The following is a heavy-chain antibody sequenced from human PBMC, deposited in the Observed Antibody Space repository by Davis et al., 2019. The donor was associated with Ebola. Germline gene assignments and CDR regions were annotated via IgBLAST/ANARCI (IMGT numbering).Heavy chain of an antibody. CDR1: GFTVSDNY. CDR2: IHKDGCT. Sequence: GESLKISCAASGFTVSDNYMGWVREAPGKGLEWVSLIHKDGCTYYGDSVKGRFTISRDNSKNTLYLQIDSLRADDTALYYCAGGPWEYDYWGQGTLVTVSS. V-gene: IGHV3-53*01. J-gene: IGHJ4*02. D-gene: IGHD1-26*01. CDR3: AGGPWEYDY.